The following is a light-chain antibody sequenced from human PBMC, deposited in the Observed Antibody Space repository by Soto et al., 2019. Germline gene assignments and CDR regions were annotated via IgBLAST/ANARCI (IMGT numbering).Light chain of an antibody. CDR3: ISYTSSDTYV. CDR1: STDVGGYNY. CDR2: DVT. J-gene: IGLJ1*01. V-gene: IGLV2-14*01. Sequence: QSALTQPASVSGSPGQSITISCTGTSTDVGGYNYVSWYQQHPGKAPKLMIYDVTSRPSGVSNRFSGSKSGNTASLIISGRQAEDEADYYCISYTSSDTYVFGTGTKVTVL.